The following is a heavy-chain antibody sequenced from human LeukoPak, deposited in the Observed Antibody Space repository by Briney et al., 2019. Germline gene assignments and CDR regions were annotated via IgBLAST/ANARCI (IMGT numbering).Heavy chain of an antibody. D-gene: IGHD6-19*01. J-gene: IGHJ4*02. CDR2: IYYSGST. CDR1: GGSISSYY. Sequence: PSETLSLTCTVSGGSISSYYWSWIRQPPGKGLEWIGYIYYSGSTNYNPSLKSRVTISVDTSKNQFSLKLSSVTAADTAVYYCARGRGGWLIDFDYWGQGTLVTVSS. V-gene: IGHV4-59*01. CDR3: ARGRGGWLIDFDY.